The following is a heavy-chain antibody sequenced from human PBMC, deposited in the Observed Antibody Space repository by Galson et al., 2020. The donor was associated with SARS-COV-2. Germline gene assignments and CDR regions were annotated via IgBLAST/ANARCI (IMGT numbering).Heavy chain of an antibody. V-gene: IGHV3-33*01. J-gene: IGHJ4*02. D-gene: IGHD1-1*01. CDR3: ARDLRWNDGEDY. Sequence: GWSLRLSCAASGFTFSSYGMHWVRQAPGKGLEWVAVIWYDGSNKYYADSVKGRFTISRDNSKNTLYLQMNSLRAEDTAVYYCARDLRWNDGEDYWGQGTLVTVSS. CDR1: GFTFSSYG. CDR2: IWYDGSNK.